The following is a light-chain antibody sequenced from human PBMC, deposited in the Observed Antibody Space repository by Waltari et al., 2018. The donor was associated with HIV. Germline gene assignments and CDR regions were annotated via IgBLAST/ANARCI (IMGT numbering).Light chain of an antibody. CDR2: RNH. CDR1: SANIGSYY. V-gene: IGLV1-47*01. CDR3: AAWADSLSAVV. J-gene: IGLJ2*01. Sequence: QSVLTQPPSASGTPGQRVTIPCSGSSANIGSYYDYWYQQLTGTAPKLLIYRNHQRPSGVPVRFSGSKSGTSASLSISGLRSEDEADYYCAAWADSLSAVVFGGGTKLTVL.